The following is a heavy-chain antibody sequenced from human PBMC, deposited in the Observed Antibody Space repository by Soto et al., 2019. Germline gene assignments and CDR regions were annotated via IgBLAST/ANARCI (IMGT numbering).Heavy chain of an antibody. Sequence: SETQSLTSTVSGGSVRSGSYYWSWIRKPPGKGLEWIGYIYYSGSTNYNPSLKSRVTISVDTSKNQFSLKLSSVTAADTAVYYCARGNDSSGYYLGYFDYWGRGTLVTVSS. CDR2: IYYSGST. D-gene: IGHD3-22*01. V-gene: IGHV4-61*01. CDR3: ARGNDSSGYYLGYFDY. J-gene: IGHJ4*02. CDR1: GGSVRSGSYY.